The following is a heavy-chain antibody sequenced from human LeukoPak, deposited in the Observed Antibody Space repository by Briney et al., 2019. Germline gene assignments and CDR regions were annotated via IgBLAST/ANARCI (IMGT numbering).Heavy chain of an antibody. CDR1: GFTFDDYA. CDR3: AKDLYSSSYYYYYGMDV. V-gene: IGHV3-43D*04. D-gene: IGHD6-13*01. CDR2: ISWDGCIT. Sequence: GGSLRLSCAASGFTFDDYAMHLIRQAPGEGLVLFSIISWDGCITYYADSVKDRFTISRDNSKNSLYLQMNSLRAEDTALYYCAKDLYSSSYYYYYGMDVWGKGTTVTVSS. J-gene: IGHJ6*04.